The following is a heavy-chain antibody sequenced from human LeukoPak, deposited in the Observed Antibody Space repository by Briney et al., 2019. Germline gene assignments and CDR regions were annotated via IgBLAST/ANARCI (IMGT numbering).Heavy chain of an antibody. J-gene: IGHJ4*02. D-gene: IGHD1-26*01. CDR1: GYSFSRYG. V-gene: IGHV1-18*01. Sequence: ASVKVSCKASGYSFSRYGISWVRQAPGQGLEWMGWISAYNGNTNYAQKLQGRVTMTTDTSTSTAYMELRSLRSDDTAVYYCARAEWELPHFDYWGQGTLVTVSS. CDR3: ARAEWELPHFDY. CDR2: ISAYNGNT.